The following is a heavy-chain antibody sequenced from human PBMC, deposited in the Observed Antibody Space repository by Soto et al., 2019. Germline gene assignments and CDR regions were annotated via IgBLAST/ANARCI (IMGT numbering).Heavy chain of an antibody. J-gene: IGHJ4*02. CDR3: VKSASPDGYCSSTSCYVRFDY. D-gene: IGHD2-2*03. Sequence: PGGSLRLSCSASGFTFSSYAMHWVRQAPGEGLEYVSAISSNGGSTYYADSVKGRFTISRDNSKNTLYLQMSSLRAEDTAVYYCVKSASPDGYCSSTSCYVRFDYWGQGTLVTVSS. CDR2: ISSNGGST. CDR1: GFTFSSYA. V-gene: IGHV3-64D*06.